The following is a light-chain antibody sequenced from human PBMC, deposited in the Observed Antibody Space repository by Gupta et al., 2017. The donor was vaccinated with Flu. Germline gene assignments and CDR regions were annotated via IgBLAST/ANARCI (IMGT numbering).Light chain of an antibody. Sequence: DIQMTQSPSTLSASVGDRVTITCRASHSISNWLAWYQQKPGKAPMLLIYKASILESGVPSRFSGSGSGTEFTLTISSLQPDDFATYYCQQYNSYSITFGQGTXLEIK. CDR1: HSISNW. J-gene: IGKJ5*01. CDR3: QQYNSYSIT. V-gene: IGKV1-5*03. CDR2: KAS.